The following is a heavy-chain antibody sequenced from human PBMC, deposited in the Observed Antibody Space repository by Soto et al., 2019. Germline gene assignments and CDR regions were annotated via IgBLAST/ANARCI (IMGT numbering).Heavy chain of an antibody. CDR1: GDSISTVDYF. D-gene: IGHD2-15*01. CDR3: ARGRYCLTGRCFPNWFDS. J-gene: IGHJ5*01. CDR2: IYKSATT. V-gene: IGHV4-30-4*01. Sequence: SETLSLTCSVSGDSISTVDYFWAWVRQPPGQALEYIGYIYKSATTYYNPSFESRVAISLDASKSQFSLNVTSLTAADTAVYFCARGRYCLTGRCFPNWFDSWGQGTLVTVSS.